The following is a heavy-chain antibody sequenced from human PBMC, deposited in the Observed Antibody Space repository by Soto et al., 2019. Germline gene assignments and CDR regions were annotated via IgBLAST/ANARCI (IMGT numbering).Heavy chain of an antibody. CDR3: ARGEQYSGRIFDY. CDR2: TYYRSKWYY. J-gene: IGHJ4*01. V-gene: IGHV6-1*01. D-gene: IGHD1-26*01. CDR1: GDSVSSNSAG. Sequence: QTLSLTCAITGDSVSSNSAGWSWVRQSPSRGLEWLGRTYYRSKWYYEYAVSVRGRITINPDTSKNQYSLQLNSVTPEDTAVYFCARGEQYSGRIFDYWGQGTRVTVSS.